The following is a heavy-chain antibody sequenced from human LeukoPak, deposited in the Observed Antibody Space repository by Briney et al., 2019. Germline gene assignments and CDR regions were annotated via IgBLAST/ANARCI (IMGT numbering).Heavy chain of an antibody. Sequence: PGGSLRLSCAVSGFSVSNNYMSWVRQAPGKGLAWVSVIYSDGSTYYADSVKGRFTIPRDNSKNTLYLQMNSLRAEDTAVYYCARGGGGGNPFDYWGQGTLVTVSS. CDR2: IYSDGST. J-gene: IGHJ4*02. CDR3: ARGGGGGNPFDY. CDR1: GFSVSNNY. D-gene: IGHD4-23*01. V-gene: IGHV3-53*01.